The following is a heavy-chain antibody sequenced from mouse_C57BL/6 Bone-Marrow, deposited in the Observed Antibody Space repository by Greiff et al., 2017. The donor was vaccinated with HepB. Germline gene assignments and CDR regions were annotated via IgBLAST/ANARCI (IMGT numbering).Heavy chain of an antibody. J-gene: IGHJ1*03. D-gene: IGHD1-1*01. CDR1: GFTFTDYY. V-gene: IGHV7-3*01. CDR2: IRNKANGYTT. CDR3: ARSAPYYYGSSYWYFDG. Sequence: EVKLVESGGGLVQPGGSLSLSCAASGFTFTDYYMSWVRQPPGKALEWLGFIRNKANGYTTEYSASVKGRFTISRDNSQSILYLQMNALRAEDSATYYCARSAPYYYGSSYWYFDGWGTGTTVTVSS.